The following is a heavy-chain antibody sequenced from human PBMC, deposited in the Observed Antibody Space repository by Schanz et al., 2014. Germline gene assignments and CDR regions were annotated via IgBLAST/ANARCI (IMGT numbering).Heavy chain of an antibody. CDR3: ARDTTWRLDL. CDR2: VFPNGIT. J-gene: IGHJ2*01. CDR1: GGSIRSGTYY. Sequence: QVQLQESGPGLVKPSQTLSLTCTVSGGSIRSGTYYWSWIRQPAGKALEWVGRVFPNGITNYNPSLKRRDTISLDTSKSRFSLALTSLTAADTAVYYCARDTTWRLDLWGRGTLVTVSS. D-gene: IGHD1-1*01. V-gene: IGHV4-61*02.